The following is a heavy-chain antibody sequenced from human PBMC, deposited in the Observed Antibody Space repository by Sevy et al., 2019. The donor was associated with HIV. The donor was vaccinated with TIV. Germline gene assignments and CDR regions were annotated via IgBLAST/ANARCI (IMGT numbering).Heavy chain of an antibody. V-gene: IGHV3-30*18. Sequence: GGSLRLSCAASGFTFSSYDMHWVRQAPGKGLEWVAIISYDGSNKYYADSVKGRFTISRDNSKNTLYMQMNSLRAEDTAVYYCAKGNKRYFDWLLNFDYWGQGTLATVSS. D-gene: IGHD3-9*01. CDR1: GFTFSSYD. CDR2: ISYDGSNK. CDR3: AKGNKRYFDWLLNFDY. J-gene: IGHJ4*02.